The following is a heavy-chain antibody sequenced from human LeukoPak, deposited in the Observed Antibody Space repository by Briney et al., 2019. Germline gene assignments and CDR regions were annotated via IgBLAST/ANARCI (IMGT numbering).Heavy chain of an antibody. J-gene: IGHJ4*02. V-gene: IGHV1-69*04. D-gene: IGHD2-21*02. CDR3: VTLNCTANFLDY. CDR1: GATFSSYA. CDR2: IIPILGIA. Sequence: GASVKVSCKASGATFSSYAISWVRQAPGQGLERMGRIIPILGIANYAQKFQGRVTMTADTSTSTAYMELRSLISDDTAVYYCVTLNCTANFLDYWGQGTLVTVSS.